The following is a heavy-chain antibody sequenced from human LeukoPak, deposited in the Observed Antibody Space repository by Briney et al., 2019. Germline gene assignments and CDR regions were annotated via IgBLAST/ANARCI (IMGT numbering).Heavy chain of an antibody. V-gene: IGHV3-33*01. CDR3: ARDRYYGSGSYADY. Sequence: GRSLRLSCAASGFTFSSYGMHWVRQAPGKGLEWVAVIWYDGSNKYYADSVKGRFTISRDNSKNTLYLQMNSLRAEDTAVYYCARDRYYGSGSYADYWGQGTLVTVSS. J-gene: IGHJ4*02. CDR1: GFTFSSYG. CDR2: IWYDGSNK. D-gene: IGHD3-10*01.